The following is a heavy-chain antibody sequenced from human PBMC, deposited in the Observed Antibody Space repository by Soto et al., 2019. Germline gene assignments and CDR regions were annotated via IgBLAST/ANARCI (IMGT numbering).Heavy chain of an antibody. Sequence: EVQLVESGGGLVQPGGSLRLSCAASGFTFSSYSMNWVRQAPGKGLEWVSYISSSSSTIYYADSVKGRFTISRDNAKSSLYLQMNSLRDEGTAVYYCVREGGSLNRFDPWGQGTLVTVSS. V-gene: IGHV3-48*02. J-gene: IGHJ5*02. CDR1: GFTFSSYS. CDR3: VREGGSLNRFDP. CDR2: ISSSSSTI. D-gene: IGHD1-26*01.